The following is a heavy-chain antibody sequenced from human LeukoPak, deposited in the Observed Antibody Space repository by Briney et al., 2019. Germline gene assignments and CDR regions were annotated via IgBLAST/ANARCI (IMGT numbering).Heavy chain of an antibody. CDR2: INAGNGNT. D-gene: IGHD6-19*01. CDR1: GYTFTSYA. J-gene: IGHJ4*02. CDR3: ARVAQWLVSYFDY. Sequence: ASVKVYCKASGYTFTSYAMHWVRQAPGQRLEWMRWINAGNGNTKYSQKFQGRVTITRDTSASTAYMELSSLRSEDTAVYYCARVAQWLVSYFDYWGQGTLVTVSS. V-gene: IGHV1-3*01.